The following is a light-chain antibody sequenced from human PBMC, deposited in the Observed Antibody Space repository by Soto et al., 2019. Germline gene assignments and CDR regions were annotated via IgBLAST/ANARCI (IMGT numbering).Light chain of an antibody. Sequence: EILLTQSPGTLSLSPGERATLSCRASQGVFSNFLAWYQQKPAQAPLLLIYGASSRATGIPDRFSGIGSGTDFTLTISRLEPEDFEVYFCQQYGSSPITFGQWTRLEIK. CDR3: QQYGSSPIT. J-gene: IGKJ5*01. CDR2: GAS. CDR1: QGVFSNF. V-gene: IGKV3-20*01.